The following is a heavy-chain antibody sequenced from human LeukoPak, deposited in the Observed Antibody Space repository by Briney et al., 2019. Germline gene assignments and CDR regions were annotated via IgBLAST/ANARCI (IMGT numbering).Heavy chain of an antibody. CDR3: ARERAGDVDY. Sequence: GRSLRLSCATSGFTFGVVAMDWIRQGPGKGLEWVGFIRHREYGGTAEYAASVNGRFAISRDDSKSIVYLQRNDLRTEDTGVYYCARERAGDVDYWGLGTLVTVSS. CDR1: GFTFGVVA. V-gene: IGHV3-49*03. CDR2: IRHREYGGTA. J-gene: IGHJ4*02.